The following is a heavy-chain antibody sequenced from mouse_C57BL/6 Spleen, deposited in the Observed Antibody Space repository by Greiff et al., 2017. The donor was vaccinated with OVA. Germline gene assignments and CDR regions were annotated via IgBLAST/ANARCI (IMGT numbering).Heavy chain of an antibody. CDR2: IDPAHGNT. CDR1: GFNIKNTY. V-gene: IGHV14-3*01. Sequence: EVQLQQSVAELVRPGASVKLSCTASGFNIKNTYMHWVKQRPEQGLEWIGRIDPAHGNTKYAPKFQGKATITADTSSNTAYLQLSSLTSEDTAIYYCASGYYGSSGYFDVWGTGTTVTVSS. J-gene: IGHJ1*03. D-gene: IGHD1-1*01. CDR3: ASGYYGSSGYFDV.